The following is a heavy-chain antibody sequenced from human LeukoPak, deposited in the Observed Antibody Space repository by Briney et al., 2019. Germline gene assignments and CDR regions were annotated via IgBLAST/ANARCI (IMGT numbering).Heavy chain of an antibody. D-gene: IGHD3-10*01. CDR3: VRDDSGSVIRGVLHY. CDR1: GFTLSSYA. V-gene: IGHV3-33*01. Sequence: GGSLRLSCTASGFTLSSYAIHWVRQAPGKGLEWVSVIYLDGSKIYYADSVKGRFTLSRDNSKNTLYLQMSSLIAEDTAVYYCVRDDSGSVIRGVLHYWGQGALVTVSS. J-gene: IGHJ4*02. CDR2: IYLDGSKI.